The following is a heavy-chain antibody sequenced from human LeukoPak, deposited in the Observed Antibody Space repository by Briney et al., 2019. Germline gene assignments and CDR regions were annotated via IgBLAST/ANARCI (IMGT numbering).Heavy chain of an antibody. Sequence: SETLSLTCGVSGGSFNSDDYYWNWIRQPPGRGLEWIGYIYYSGSTNYNPSLKSRVTISVDTSKNQFSLKLSSVTAADTAVYYCARDRLLFPYYYYGMDVWGQGTTVTVSS. CDR3: ARDRLLFPYYYYGMDV. CDR2: IYYSGST. D-gene: IGHD2/OR15-2a*01. J-gene: IGHJ6*02. V-gene: IGHV4-61*08. CDR1: GGSFNSDDYY.